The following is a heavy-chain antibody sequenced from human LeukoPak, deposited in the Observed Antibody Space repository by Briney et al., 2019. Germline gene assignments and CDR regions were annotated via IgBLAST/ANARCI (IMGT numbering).Heavy chain of an antibody. CDR3: ARDPMIGRNPLNWFDP. D-gene: IGHD3-22*01. Sequence: AASVKVSCKASGGTFISYAISWVRQAPGQGLEWMGGIIPIFGTANYAQKFQGRVTITTDESTSTAYMELSSLRSEDTAVYYCARDPMIGRNPLNWFDPWGQGTLVTVSS. J-gene: IGHJ5*02. V-gene: IGHV1-69*05. CDR2: IIPIFGTA. CDR1: GGTFISYA.